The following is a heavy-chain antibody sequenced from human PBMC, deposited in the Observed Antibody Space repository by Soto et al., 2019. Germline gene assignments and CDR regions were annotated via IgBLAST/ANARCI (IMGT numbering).Heavy chain of an antibody. Sequence: QVQLVQSGAEVKKPGSSVKVSCKASGGTFSSYAISWVRQAPGQGLAWMGGIIPIFGTANYAQKFQGRVTITADESTRTAYMELSSLRSEDTAVYYCAGAKRYCSSTSCYMLDPWGQGTLVTVSS. CDR1: GGTFSSYA. CDR3: AGAKRYCSSTSCYMLDP. J-gene: IGHJ5*02. V-gene: IGHV1-69*01. D-gene: IGHD2-2*02. CDR2: IIPIFGTA.